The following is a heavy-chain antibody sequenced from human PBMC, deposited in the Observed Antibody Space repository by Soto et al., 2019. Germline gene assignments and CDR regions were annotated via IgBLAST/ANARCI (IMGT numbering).Heavy chain of an antibody. V-gene: IGHV3-23*01. CDR1: KLIFSSHA. CDR3: AKDEPYSSRSYGMDV. J-gene: IGHJ6*02. Sequence: GGSLRHSGADCKLIFSSHAMSWVRQAPGKGLEWVSVISNNGGVTYYANSVKGRFTISRDNSKNTLYLEMNSLRAEDTAVYYCAKDEPYSSRSYGMDVWGQGTTVTVSS. CDR2: ISNNGGVT. D-gene: IGHD6-19*01.